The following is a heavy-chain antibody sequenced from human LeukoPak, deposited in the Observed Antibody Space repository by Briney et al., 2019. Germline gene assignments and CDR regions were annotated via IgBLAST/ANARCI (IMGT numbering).Heavy chain of an antibody. V-gene: IGHV3-21*05. CDR1: GFTFSSYS. CDR2: ISSSGSFI. Sequence: GGSLRLSCAASGFTFSSYSMNWVRQAPGKGLEYVSYISSSGSFIYYPDSVRGRFTVSRDNAKNSLYLQMDSLRAEDTAVYYCVRSAKSGGRFDFWGQGTLVTVSA. J-gene: IGHJ4*02. D-gene: IGHD3-10*01. CDR3: VRSAKSGGRFDF.